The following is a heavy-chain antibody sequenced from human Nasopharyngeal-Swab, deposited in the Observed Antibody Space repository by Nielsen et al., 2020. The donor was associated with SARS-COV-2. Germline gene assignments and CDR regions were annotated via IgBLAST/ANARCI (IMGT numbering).Heavy chain of an antibody. Sequence: ASVKVSCKASGYTFTSYGISWVRQAPGQGLEWMGWISAYNGNTNYAQKVQGRVTMTTDTSTSTAYMELRSLRSDDTAVYYCARDMKYVSSSWNNWFDPWGQGTLVTVSS. CDR2: ISAYNGNT. D-gene: IGHD6-13*01. J-gene: IGHJ5*02. V-gene: IGHV1-18*01. CDR3: ARDMKYVSSSWNNWFDP. CDR1: GYTFTSYG.